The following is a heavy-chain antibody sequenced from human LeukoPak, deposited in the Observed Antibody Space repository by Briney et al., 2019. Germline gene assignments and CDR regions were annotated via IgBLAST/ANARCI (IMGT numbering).Heavy chain of an antibody. J-gene: IGHJ3*01. CDR2: IKRKSAGGTT. CDR3: TTAMTPDAFDV. V-gene: IGHV3-15*01. Sequence: GGSLRLSCAASGXTFSNAWMTWVRQAPGKGLESVGRIKRKSAGGTTDYAAPVKGRFGISRDDSQNTLYLQMSSLKIEDTAVYYCTTAMTPDAFDVWGQGTMVTVSS. CDR1: GXTFSNAW.